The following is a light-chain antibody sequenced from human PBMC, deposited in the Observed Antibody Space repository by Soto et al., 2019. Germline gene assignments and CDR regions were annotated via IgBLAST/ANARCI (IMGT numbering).Light chain of an antibody. CDR1: SSDVGAYKY. CDR2: GVS. CDR3: SSFTGTTTLDV. J-gene: IGLJ1*01. V-gene: IGLV2-14*03. Sequence: QSVLTQPASVSGSHGQSITISCTGTSSDVGAYKYVSWYQQHPGKVPKLIIYGVSNRPSGVSNRFSGSKSGNTAFLTISGLQPEDEADYYCSSFTGTTTLDVFGTGTQLTVL.